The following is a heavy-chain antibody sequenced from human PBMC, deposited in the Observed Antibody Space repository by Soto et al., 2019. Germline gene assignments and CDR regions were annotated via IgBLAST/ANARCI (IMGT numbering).Heavy chain of an antibody. CDR1: GFMFSNNG. CDR3: AITSVADASFDY. V-gene: IGHV3-30*03. D-gene: IGHD4-4*01. CDR2: ISYDGSET. J-gene: IGHJ4*02. Sequence: QVQLVESGGGVVHPGRSLSLSCAGSGFMFSNNGMHWVRRAPGKGLEWVAFISYDGSETFYADSVKGRFTISRDNSKSTLFLDMSSLKNEDTAVYYCAITSVADASFDYWGQGTLVTVSS.